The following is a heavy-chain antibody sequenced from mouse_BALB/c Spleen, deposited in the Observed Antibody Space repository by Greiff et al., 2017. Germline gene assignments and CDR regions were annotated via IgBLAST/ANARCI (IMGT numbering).Heavy chain of an antibody. CDR2: IYPYSGGT. D-gene: IGHD2-3*01. CDR3: ARDGRSLYYYAMDY. CDR1: GYTFTDYN. J-gene: IGHJ4*01. V-gene: IGHV1S29*02. Sequence: VQLKQSGPELVKPGASVKISCKASGYTFTDYNMHWVKQSHGKSLEWIGYIYPYSGGTGYNQKFKSKATLTVDNSSSTAYMELRSLTSEDSAVYYCARDGRSLYYYAMDYWGQGTSVTVSS.